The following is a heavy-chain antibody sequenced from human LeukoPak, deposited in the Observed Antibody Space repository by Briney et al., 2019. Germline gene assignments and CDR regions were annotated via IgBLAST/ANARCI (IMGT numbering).Heavy chain of an antibody. J-gene: IGHJ4*02. V-gene: IGHV4-61*05. CDR2: IYPSGST. D-gene: IGHD2-15*01. CDR1: GSISSSSYY. CDR3: ARHVRGVYCSGGSCPFDY. Sequence: SETLSLTCIFCGSISSSSYYWSWIRQPPGKGLEGIGDIYPSGSTNYLPSLKSRVTISVDTSKNQFSLKLSSVTAADTAVYYCARHVRGVYCSGGSCPFDYWGQGTLVTVSS.